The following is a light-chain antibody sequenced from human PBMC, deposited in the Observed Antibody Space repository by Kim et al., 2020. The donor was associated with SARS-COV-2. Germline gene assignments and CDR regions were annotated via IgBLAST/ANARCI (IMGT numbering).Light chain of an antibody. Sequence: QAGLTQPPSVSKGLRQTATLTCTGNSNNVGNQGAAWLQQHQGHPPKLLSYRNNNRPSGISERLSASRSGNTASLTITGLQPEDEADYYCSAWDSSLSAWVCGGGTQLTVL. V-gene: IGLV10-54*01. J-gene: IGLJ3*02. CDR1: SNNVGNQG. CDR3: SAWDSSLSAWV. CDR2: RNN.